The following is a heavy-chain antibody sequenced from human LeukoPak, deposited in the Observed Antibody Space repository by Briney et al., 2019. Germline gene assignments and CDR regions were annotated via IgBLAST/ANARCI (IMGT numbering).Heavy chain of an antibody. J-gene: IGHJ4*02. CDR1: GFTFSSYA. V-gene: IGHV3-23*01. D-gene: IGHD2-15*01. CDR3: AKGALGYCSGGSCRGGDY. CDR2: ISGSGGST. Sequence: GGSLRLSCAASGFTFSSYAMSWVRQAPGKGLEWVSAISGSGGSTYYADSVKGRFTISRDNSKNTLYLQMNILRAEDTAVYYCAKGALGYCSGGSCRGGDYWGQGTLVTVSS.